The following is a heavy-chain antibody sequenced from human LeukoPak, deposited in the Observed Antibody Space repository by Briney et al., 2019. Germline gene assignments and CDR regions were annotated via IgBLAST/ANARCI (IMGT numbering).Heavy chain of an antibody. D-gene: IGHD6-6*01. J-gene: IGHJ6*02. V-gene: IGHV3-74*01. Sequence: GGSLRLSCAASGFTFSSYWMHWVRQTPGKGLVWVSRISSDGSSTSYADSVKGRFTISRDNAKNTLYLQMNSLRAEDTAVYYCAKVLQYSSSKIHYYYYYGMDVWGQGTTVTVSS. CDR1: GFTFSSYW. CDR3: AKVLQYSSSKIHYYYYYGMDV. CDR2: ISSDGSST.